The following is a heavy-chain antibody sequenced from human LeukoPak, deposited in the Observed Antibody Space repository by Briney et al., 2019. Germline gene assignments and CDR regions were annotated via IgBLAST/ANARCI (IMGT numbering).Heavy chain of an antibody. J-gene: IGHJ4*02. D-gene: IGHD3-3*01. CDR2: ISSSSNYI. CDR1: GFTFNNYC. V-gene: IGHV3-21*01. Sequence: GGSLRLSCAASGFTFNNYCMNWVRQAPGKGLEWVSSISSSSNYIYYADSVKGRFTISRDNAKNSLYLQMNSLRAEDTAVYYCARDLPDDFWSGYHFDSWGQGTLVTVSS. CDR3: ARDLPDDFWSGYHFDS.